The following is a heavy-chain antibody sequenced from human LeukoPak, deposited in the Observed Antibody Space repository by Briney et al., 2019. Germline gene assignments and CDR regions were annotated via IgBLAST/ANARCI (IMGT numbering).Heavy chain of an antibody. D-gene: IGHD3-3*01. V-gene: IGHV3-48*03. CDR3: ARVRRSPNWFDP. CDR2: ISSSGSTI. Sequence: PGGSLRLSCAASGFTFGSYEMNWVRQAPGKGLEWVSYISSSGSTIYYADSVKGRFTISRDNAKNSLYLQMNSLRAEDTAVYYCARVRRSPNWFDPWGQGTLVTVSS. CDR1: GFTFGSYE. J-gene: IGHJ5*02.